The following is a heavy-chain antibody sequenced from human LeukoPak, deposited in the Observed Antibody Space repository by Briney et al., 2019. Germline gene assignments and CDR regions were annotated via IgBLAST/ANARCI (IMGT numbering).Heavy chain of an antibody. CDR1: GFTFSHFW. Sequence: GGSLRLSCAASGFTFSHFWMSWVRQAPGKGLEWVAYIKKTGSETYYVDSVKGRFTITRDNTRNSLFLQMYSLRAEDTAVYFCAREDGYCSGGNCYSYFDSWGQGTLVTVTS. CDR2: IKKTGSET. CDR3: AREDGYCSGGNCYSYFDS. J-gene: IGHJ4*02. V-gene: IGHV3-7*01. D-gene: IGHD2-15*01.